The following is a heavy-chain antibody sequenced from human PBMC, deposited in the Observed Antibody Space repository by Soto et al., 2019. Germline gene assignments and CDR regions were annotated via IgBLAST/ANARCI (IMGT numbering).Heavy chain of an antibody. Sequence: QVQLVESGGGVVQPGRSLRLSCAASGFTFSSYGMHWVRQAPGKGLEWVAVISYDGSNKYYADSVKGRFTISRDNSKNTLYLQMNSLRAEDTDVYYCAKDRIVVVNAIPGGAWGQGTLVTVSS. CDR1: GFTFSSYG. CDR3: AKDRIVVVNAIPGGA. D-gene: IGHD2-21*01. CDR2: ISYDGSNK. J-gene: IGHJ5*02. V-gene: IGHV3-30*18.